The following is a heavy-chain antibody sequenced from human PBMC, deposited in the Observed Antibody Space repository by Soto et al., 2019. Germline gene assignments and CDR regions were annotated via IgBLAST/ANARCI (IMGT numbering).Heavy chain of an antibody. CDR2: IIPIFGTA. CDR1: GGTFSSYA. D-gene: IGHD5-12*01. CDR3: ARHHGPTTSENWFDP. J-gene: IGHJ5*02. V-gene: IGHV1-69*13. Sequence: GASVKVSCKASGGTFSSYAISWVRQAPGQGLEWMGGIIPIFGTANYAQKFQGGVTITADESTSTAYMELSSLRSEDTAVYYCARHHGPTTSENWFDPWGQGTLVTVS.